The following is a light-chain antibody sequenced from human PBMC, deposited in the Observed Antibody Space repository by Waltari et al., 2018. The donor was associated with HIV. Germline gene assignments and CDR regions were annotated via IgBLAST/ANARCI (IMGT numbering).Light chain of an antibody. CDR2: GNT. J-gene: IGLJ2*01. V-gene: IGLV1-40*01. CDR1: SSNIGAGYD. CDR3: QSYDSSLSGVV. Sequence: QSVLTQPPSVSGAPGQRVTISCTGGSSNIGAGYDVHWYQQLPGTAPKLLIYGNTNRPSAVPDRFSGSKSGTSASLAITSLQAEDESDYYCQSYDSSLSGVVFGGGTKLTVL.